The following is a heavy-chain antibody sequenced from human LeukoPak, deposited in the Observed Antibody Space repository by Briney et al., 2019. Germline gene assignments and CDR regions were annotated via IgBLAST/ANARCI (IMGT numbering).Heavy chain of an antibody. V-gene: IGHV3-21*01. D-gene: IGHD1-1*01. J-gene: IGHJ4*02. CDR2: ISSGSSYI. Sequence: PGGSLRLSCAASGFTFSSYSINWVRQAPGKGLEWVSSISSGSSYIYYADSLKGRFTISRDNAKNSLYLQMNSLRAEDTAVYYCARARAGIQAGFDYWGQGTLVTVSS. CDR1: GFTFSSYS. CDR3: ARARAGIQAGFDY.